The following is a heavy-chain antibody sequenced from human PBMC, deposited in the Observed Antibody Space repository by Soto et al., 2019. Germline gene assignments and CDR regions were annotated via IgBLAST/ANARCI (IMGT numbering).Heavy chain of an antibody. CDR3: ANEGLD. CDR2: ISASDGRI. J-gene: IGHJ4*02. V-gene: IGHV3-23*01. CDR1: GLTFSNHA. Sequence: EVQLLESGGGLAQPGGSLRLSCAASGLTFSNHAMSWVRQAPGKGLEWVSAISASDGRIYYADSVKGRFTISRDNSKNTLYLQMNSLRAEDTAVYYCANEGLDWGQGTLVTVSS.